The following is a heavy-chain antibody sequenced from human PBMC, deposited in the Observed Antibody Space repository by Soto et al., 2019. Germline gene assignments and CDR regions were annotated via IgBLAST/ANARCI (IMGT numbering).Heavy chain of an antibody. CDR2: IYYSGST. J-gene: IGHJ4*02. V-gene: IGHV4-31*03. Sequence: SETLSLTCTVSGGSISSGGYYWSWIRQHPGKGLEWIGYIYYSGSTYYNPSLKSRVTISVDTSKNQFSLKLSSVTAADTAVYYCAREGSGYDSGGDYWGQGTLVTVSS. CDR1: GGSISSGGYY. D-gene: IGHD5-12*01. CDR3: AREGSGYDSGGDY.